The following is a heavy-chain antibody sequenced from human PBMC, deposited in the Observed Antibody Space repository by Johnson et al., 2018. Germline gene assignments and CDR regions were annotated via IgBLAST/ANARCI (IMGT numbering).Heavy chain of an antibody. V-gene: IGHV3-7*01. D-gene: IGHD3-10*01. CDR1: GFTFSSYW. CDR2: IKGDGSEK. Sequence: VQLVQSGGGLVQPGGSLRLSCAASGFTFSSYWMSWVRQAPGKGLEWVAHIKGDGSEKFYVDSVKGRFTISSDNAKNSLDLQMNSLRAEDTAVYYCARDSYRDRYFDLWGRGTLVTVSS. CDR3: ARDSYRDRYFDL. J-gene: IGHJ2*01.